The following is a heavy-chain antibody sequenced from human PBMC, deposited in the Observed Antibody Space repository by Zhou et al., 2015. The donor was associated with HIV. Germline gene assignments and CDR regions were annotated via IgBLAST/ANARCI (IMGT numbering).Heavy chain of an antibody. CDR2: IIPFSGTA. V-gene: IGHV1-69*06. CDR1: GGTFSSYG. J-gene: IGHJ2*01. CDR3: ARDRGGAARPAWRYFDL. D-gene: IGHD6-6*01. Sequence: QVQLVQSGAEVKKPGASVKVSCKASGGTFSSYGISWVRQAPGQGLEWMGGIIPFSGTAKNAQKFQGRVTITADRSTSTAYMELRSLRSEDTAVYYCARDRGGAARPAWRYFDLWGRGTLVTVSS.